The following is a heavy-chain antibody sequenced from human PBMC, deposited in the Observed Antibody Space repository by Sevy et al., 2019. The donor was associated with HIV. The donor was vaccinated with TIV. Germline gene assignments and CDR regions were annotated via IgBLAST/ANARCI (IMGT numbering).Heavy chain of an antibody. D-gene: IGHD2-15*01. Sequence: GGSLRLSCAASGFTFSDYAFHWVRQAPGKGLEWLAVISLDGNKQYFADSVQGRFTISRDSLKNTVSLHMNSLRVEDTAVYFCARELLPGSYYYYMDVWGKGTTVTVSS. V-gene: IGHV3-30-3*01. J-gene: IGHJ6*03. CDR2: ISLDGNKQ. CDR3: ARELLPGSYYYYMDV. CDR1: GFTFSDYA.